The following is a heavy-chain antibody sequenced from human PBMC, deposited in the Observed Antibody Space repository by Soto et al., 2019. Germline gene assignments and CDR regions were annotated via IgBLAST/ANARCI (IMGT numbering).Heavy chain of an antibody. V-gene: IGHV1-18*01. CDR3: ARSGLLRYFDWSPTNNWFDP. CDR1: GYTFTSYG. Sequence: ASVKVSCKASGYTFTSYGSSWVRQAPGQGPEWMGWISAYNGNTNYAQKLQGRVTMTTDTSTSTAYMELRSLRSDDTAVYYCARSGLLRYFDWSPTNNWFDPWGQGTLVTVSS. CDR2: ISAYNGNT. D-gene: IGHD3-9*01. J-gene: IGHJ5*02.